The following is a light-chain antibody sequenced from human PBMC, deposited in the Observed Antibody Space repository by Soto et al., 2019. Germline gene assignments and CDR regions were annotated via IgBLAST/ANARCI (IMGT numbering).Light chain of an antibody. Sequence: DIQMTQSPSSVSTSVGDRVTITCRASQDISTYLVWYQQKPGKVPSLLIYAASILQSGVPSRFSGSRSGTDFTLTISSLQPEDSATYYCQQTSSFPLTFGGGTKVEIK. V-gene: IGKV1-12*01. J-gene: IGKJ4*01. CDR1: QDISTY. CDR3: QQTSSFPLT. CDR2: AAS.